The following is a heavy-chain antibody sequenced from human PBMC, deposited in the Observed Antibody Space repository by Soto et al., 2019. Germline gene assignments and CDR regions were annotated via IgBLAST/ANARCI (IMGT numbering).Heavy chain of an antibody. V-gene: IGHV1-2*04. Sequence: QVQLVQSGPEVKKPGASVKVSCKASGYTFAAYYIHWLRQAPGQGLAWMGWINPNTGGTKYSQNFQGWVTRTGDTSIATAYMELSNLKSDDTAVYYCARSYISSSYWFDPWGQGTLVTVST. CDR2: INPNTGGT. CDR3: ARSYISSSYWFDP. CDR1: GYTFAAYY. D-gene: IGHD6-6*01. J-gene: IGHJ5*02.